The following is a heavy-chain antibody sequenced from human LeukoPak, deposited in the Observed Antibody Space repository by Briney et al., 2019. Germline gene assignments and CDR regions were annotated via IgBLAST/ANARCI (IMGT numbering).Heavy chain of an antibody. V-gene: IGHV3-66*01. Sequence: GGSLRLSCAASGFTVSSNYMSWVRQAPGKGLEWVSVIYSGGSTYYADSVKGRFTISRDNSKNTLYLQMNSLRAEDTAVYYCAKDLIVGATTYYYYGMDVWGQGTTVTVSS. J-gene: IGHJ6*02. CDR3: AKDLIVGATTYYYYGMDV. CDR2: IYSGGST. D-gene: IGHD1-26*01. CDR1: GFTVSSNY.